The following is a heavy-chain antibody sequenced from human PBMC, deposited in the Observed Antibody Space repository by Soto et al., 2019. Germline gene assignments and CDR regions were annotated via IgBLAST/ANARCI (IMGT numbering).Heavy chain of an antibody. Sequence: QVQLQQWGAGLLKPSETLSLTCAVYGGSFSGYYWRWIRQPPGKGLEWIGEINHSGSTNYKPSLKSRVTISVDTSKKQFYLKLSSVTAAYTTVYSCARGQRLKIAAAGRAHWYFALWGRSPLVTVSS. J-gene: IGHJ2*01. CDR2: INHSGST. CDR1: GGSFSGYY. V-gene: IGHV4-34*01. CDR3: ARGQRLKIAAAGRAHWYFAL. D-gene: IGHD6-13*01.